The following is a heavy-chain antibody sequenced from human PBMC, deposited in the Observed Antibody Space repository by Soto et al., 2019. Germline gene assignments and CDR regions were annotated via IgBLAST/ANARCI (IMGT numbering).Heavy chain of an antibody. J-gene: IGHJ4*02. D-gene: IGHD6-6*01. Sequence: ASVKVSGKAAGCTFTAYFMHWVRQAPGQGLEWIGIINPSGGSANYAQRFQGRVALTWDTSTSTVYMDLSSLTSDDTAMYYCARAPFSTSSFFFDYWGQGTLVTVSS. V-gene: IGHV1-46*01. CDR3: ARAPFSTSSFFFDY. CDR1: GCTFTAYF. CDR2: INPSGGSA.